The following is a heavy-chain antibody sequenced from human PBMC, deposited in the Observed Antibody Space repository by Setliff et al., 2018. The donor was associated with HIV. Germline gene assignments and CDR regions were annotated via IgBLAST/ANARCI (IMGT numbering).Heavy chain of an antibody. CDR2: IYSTGST. Sequence: PSETLSLTCTVSGASITSHYWSWIRQSPGRELEWIGYIYSTGSTNYNPSLQSRVSISMDASKNKFSLKVTSVTSADTAVYYCAKGASLVPRRPHFCYFDYWGQGALVTVSS. J-gene: IGHJ4*02. CDR3: AKGASLVPRRPHFCYFDY. D-gene: IGHD3-16*02. CDR1: GASITSHY. V-gene: IGHV4-59*11.